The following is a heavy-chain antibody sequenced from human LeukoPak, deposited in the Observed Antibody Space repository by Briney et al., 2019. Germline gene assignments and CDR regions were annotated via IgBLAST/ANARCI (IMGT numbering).Heavy chain of an antibody. V-gene: IGHV4-34*01. CDR1: GGSFSGYY. D-gene: IGHD2-8*01. J-gene: IGHJ6*03. Sequence: SETLFLTCAVYGGSFSGYYWSWIRQPPGKGLEWIGEINHSGSTNYNPSLKSRVTISVDTSKNQFSLKLSSVTAADTAVYYCARGRYCPNGVCPDYYYHMDVWGKGTTVTVSS. CDR2: INHSGST. CDR3: ARGRYCPNGVCPDYYYHMDV.